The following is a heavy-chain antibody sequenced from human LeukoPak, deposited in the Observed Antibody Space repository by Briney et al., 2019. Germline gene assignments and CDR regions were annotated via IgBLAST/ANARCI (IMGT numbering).Heavy chain of an antibody. D-gene: IGHD6-19*01. CDR3: AKDQRYSSGWYY. Sequence: QPGGSLRLSCAASGFTFSSYAMSWVRQAPGKGLEWVSAISGSGGSTYYADSVKGWFTISRDNSKNTLYLQMNSLRAEDTAVYYCAKDQRYSSGWYYWGQGTLVTVSS. J-gene: IGHJ4*02. CDR2: ISGSGGST. CDR1: GFTFSSYA. V-gene: IGHV3-23*01.